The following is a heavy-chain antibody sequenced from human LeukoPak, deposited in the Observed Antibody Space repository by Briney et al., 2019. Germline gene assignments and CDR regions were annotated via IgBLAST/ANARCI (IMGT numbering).Heavy chain of an antibody. CDR2: IYYSGTT. J-gene: IGHJ3*02. D-gene: IGHD3-10*02. CDR3: ARDLLVPPNAFDI. V-gene: IGHV4-31*03. CDR1: GDSISSGGYY. Sequence: PSETLSLTCTVSGDSISSGGYYWSWIRQPPGKGLEWIGYIYYSGTTYYNPSLKSRVTISVDTSKNQFSLELSSVTAADTAVYYCARDLLVPPNAFDIWGQGTMVIVSS.